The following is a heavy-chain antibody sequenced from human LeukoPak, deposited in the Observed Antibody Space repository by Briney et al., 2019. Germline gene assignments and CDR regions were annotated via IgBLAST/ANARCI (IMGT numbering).Heavy chain of an antibody. CDR1: GFTFSSYT. CDR2: IKQDGSEK. J-gene: IGHJ4*02. D-gene: IGHD3-16*01. Sequence: GGSLRLSCAASGFTFSSYTMNWVRQAPGKGLEWVANIKQDGSEKYYVDSVKGRFTISRDNAKNSLYLQMNSLRAEDTAVYYCARDHPVGDDYWGQGTLVTVSS. V-gene: IGHV3-7*01. CDR3: ARDHPVGDDY.